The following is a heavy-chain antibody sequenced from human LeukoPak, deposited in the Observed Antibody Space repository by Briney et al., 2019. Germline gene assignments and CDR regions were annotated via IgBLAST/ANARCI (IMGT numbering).Heavy chain of an antibody. J-gene: IGHJ4*02. CDR3: VTSSSSGWYADY. V-gene: IGHV3-64D*09. CDR1: GFTFSNCA. Sequence: PGGSLRLSCSASGFTFSNCAMHWVRQAPGKGLEHVSAISGSGSSTYYADSVKGRFTISRDNSKNTLFLQMSNLRPEDTAVYYCVTSSSSGWYADYWGQGTVVSVSS. D-gene: IGHD6-19*01. CDR2: ISGSGSST.